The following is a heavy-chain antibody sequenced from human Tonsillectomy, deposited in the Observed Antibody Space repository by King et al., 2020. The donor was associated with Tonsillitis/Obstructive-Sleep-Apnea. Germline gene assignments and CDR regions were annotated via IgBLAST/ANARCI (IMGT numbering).Heavy chain of an antibody. CDR2: IDPSDSYT. V-gene: IGHV5-10-1*01. CDR3: ARHPEHCSSTSCYRYNYYYYMDV. Sequence: QLVQSGAEVKKPGESLRISCKGSGYSFTSYWISWVRQMPGKGLEWMGRIDPSDSYTNYSPSFQGHVTISADKSISTAYLQWSSLKASDTAMYYCARHPEHCSSTSCYRYNYYYYMDVWGKGTTVTVSS. D-gene: IGHD2-2*01. J-gene: IGHJ6*03. CDR1: GYSFTSYW.